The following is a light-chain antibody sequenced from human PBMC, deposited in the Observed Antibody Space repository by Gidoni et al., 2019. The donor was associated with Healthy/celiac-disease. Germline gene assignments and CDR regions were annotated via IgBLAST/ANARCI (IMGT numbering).Light chain of an antibody. CDR1: RRGSSY. V-gene: IGKV3-11*01. CDR2: DAA. CDR3: RQRSNWPRT. Sequence: EIVLSPSPATLSSSPAERATPFSRATRRGSSYFAWCQQKPAQAPRSLIYDAANSATGIPARISGSGWATNYTLTISSRVAEDFSVYYCRQRSNWPRTFGQGTKLEIK. J-gene: IGKJ2*01.